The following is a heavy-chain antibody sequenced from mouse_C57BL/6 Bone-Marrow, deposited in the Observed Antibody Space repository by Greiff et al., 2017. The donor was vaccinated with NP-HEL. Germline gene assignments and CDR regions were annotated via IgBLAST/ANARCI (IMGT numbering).Heavy chain of an antibody. CDR2: ISYSGST. D-gene: IGHD3-3*01. CDR1: GYSITSGYD. Sequence: VQLKESGPGMVKPSQSLSLTCTVTGYSITSGYDWHWIRHFPGNKLEWMGYISYSGSTNYNPSLKSRISITHDTSKNHFFLKLNSVTTEDTATYYCARGGWVHWYFDVWGTGTTVTVSS. J-gene: IGHJ1*03. CDR3: ARGGWVHWYFDV. V-gene: IGHV3-1*01.